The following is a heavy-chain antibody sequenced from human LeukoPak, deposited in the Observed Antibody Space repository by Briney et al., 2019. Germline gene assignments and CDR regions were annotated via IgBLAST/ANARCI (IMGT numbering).Heavy chain of an antibody. J-gene: IGHJ4*02. Sequence: GGSLRLSCAASGFTVSSNYMSWVRQAPGKGLEWVSAIYSGGSTYYADSVKGRFTISRDNSRNTLYLQMNSLRVEDTAMYHCARDGYYGSGSYWGQGTLVTVSS. V-gene: IGHV3-53*01. CDR2: IYSGGST. CDR3: ARDGYYGSGSY. D-gene: IGHD3-10*01. CDR1: GFTVSSNY.